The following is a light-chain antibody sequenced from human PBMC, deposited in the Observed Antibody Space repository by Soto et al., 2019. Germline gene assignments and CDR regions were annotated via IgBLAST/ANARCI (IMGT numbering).Light chain of an antibody. Sequence: IPMTQSPSSLSASVGDRVTITCRANQSITSYLNWYQQKPGKAPKLLIYGASSLQSGVTSRFSGSGSGTDFSFIITSLQREDLATYYCQQYYGRTPLTFGQGTRLEIK. J-gene: IGKJ5*01. V-gene: IGKV1-39*01. CDR1: QSITSY. CDR2: GAS. CDR3: QQYYGRTPLT.